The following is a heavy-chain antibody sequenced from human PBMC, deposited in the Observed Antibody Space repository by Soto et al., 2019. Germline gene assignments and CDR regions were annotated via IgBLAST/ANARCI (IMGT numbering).Heavy chain of an antibody. J-gene: IGHJ4*02. CDR2: ISYDGSNK. CDR1: GFTFSSYG. Sequence: GGALRVTCSASGFTFSSYGMHWVRQAPGKGLEWVAVISYDGSNKYYADSVKGRFTISRDNSKNTLYLQMSSLRAEDMAGYYCAKAGYKGKTRIDYWGQGTLVPVS. CDR3: AKAGYKGKTRIDY. V-gene: IGHV3-30*18. D-gene: IGHD5-18*01.